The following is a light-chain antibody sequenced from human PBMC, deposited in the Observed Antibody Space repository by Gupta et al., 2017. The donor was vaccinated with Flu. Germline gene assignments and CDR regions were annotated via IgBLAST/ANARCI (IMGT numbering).Light chain of an antibody. V-gene: IGKV1-5*03. CDR1: QSISSW. Sequence: PSTLSASVGDRVTITCRASQSISSWLPWYQLTPGKAPKLLIYKTSSLESGVPSRFSGSGSGTEFTLTISSLQPDDFATYFCQQFYNYPYTFGQGTKLEIK. CDR2: KTS. J-gene: IGKJ2*01. CDR3: QQFYNYPYT.